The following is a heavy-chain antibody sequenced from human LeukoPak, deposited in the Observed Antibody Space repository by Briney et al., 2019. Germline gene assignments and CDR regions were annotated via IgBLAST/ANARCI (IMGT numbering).Heavy chain of an antibody. CDR3: AKELNYYDSSGYYIR. J-gene: IGHJ4*02. Sequence: GGSLRLSCAASGFTFSSYGMSWVRQAPGKGLEWVSAISGSGTSTYYADSVKGRFTISRDNSKNTLYLQMNSLRAEDTAVYYCAKELNYYDSSGYYIRWGQGTLVTVSS. CDR1: GFTFSSYG. V-gene: IGHV3-23*01. D-gene: IGHD3-22*01. CDR2: ISGSGTST.